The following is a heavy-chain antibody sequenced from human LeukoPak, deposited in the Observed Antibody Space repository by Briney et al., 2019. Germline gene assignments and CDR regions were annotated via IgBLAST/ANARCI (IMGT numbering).Heavy chain of an antibody. D-gene: IGHD3-9*01. CDR1: GFTFSSYG. CDR3: AKDPNLRYFDWLDY. Sequence: GRSLRLSCAASGFTFSSYGMHWARQAPGKGLEWVAFIRYDGSNKYYADSVKGRFTLSRDNSKHTLYLQMNSLRAEDTAVYYCAKDPNLRYFDWLDYWGQGTLVTVSS. J-gene: IGHJ4*02. CDR2: IRYDGSNK. V-gene: IGHV3-30*02.